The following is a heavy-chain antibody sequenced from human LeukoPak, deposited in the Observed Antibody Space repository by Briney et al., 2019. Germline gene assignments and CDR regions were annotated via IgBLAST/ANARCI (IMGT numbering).Heavy chain of an antibody. CDR1: GFTFSSYS. Sequence: GGSLRLSCAASGFTFSSYSMNWVRQAPGKGLEWVSSISSSSSYIYYADLVKGRFTISRDNAKNSLYLQMNSLRAEDTAVYYCARDLGRGYDFWSGYFDYWGQGTLVTVSS. V-gene: IGHV3-21*01. D-gene: IGHD3-3*01. J-gene: IGHJ4*02. CDR3: ARDLGRGYDFWSGYFDY. CDR2: ISSSSSYI.